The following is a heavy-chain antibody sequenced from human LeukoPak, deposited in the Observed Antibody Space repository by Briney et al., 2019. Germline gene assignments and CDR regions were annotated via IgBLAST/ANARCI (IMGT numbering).Heavy chain of an antibody. J-gene: IGHJ5*02. D-gene: IGHD3-10*01. Sequence: SVKVSCKASGGTFSSYTISWVRQAPGQGLEWMGRIIPILGIANYAQKFQGRVTITTDESTSTAYMELSSLRSEDTAVYYCARELPDYYGSGSNFDPWGQGTLVTVSS. CDR2: IIPILGIA. V-gene: IGHV1-69*16. CDR1: GGTFSSYT. CDR3: ARELPDYYGSGSNFDP.